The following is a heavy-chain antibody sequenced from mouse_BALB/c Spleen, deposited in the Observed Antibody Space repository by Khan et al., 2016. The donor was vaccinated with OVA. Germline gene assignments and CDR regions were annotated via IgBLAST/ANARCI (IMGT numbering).Heavy chain of an antibody. CDR3: ARSNYGNFAY. J-gene: IGHJ3*01. CDR2: ISTGGDNT. V-gene: IGHV5-9*03. CDR1: GFTFSSYT. D-gene: IGHD2-1*01. Sequence: EVELVEPGGGLVKPGGSLKLSCAASGFTFSSYTMSWIRQPLEKRLEWVATISTGGDNTYYPDSVKGRFTISIDNAKTKLYLQMSSLGSEDTALYYCARSNYGNFAYWGQGTLVTVSA.